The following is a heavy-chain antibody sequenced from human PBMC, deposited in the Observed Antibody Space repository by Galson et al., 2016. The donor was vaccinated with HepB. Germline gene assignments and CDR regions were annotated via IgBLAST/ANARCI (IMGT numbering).Heavy chain of an antibody. D-gene: IGHD1-1*01. CDR2: ISYDGSNK. J-gene: IGHJ4*02. CDR3: AKDGGRGLERLFDD. CDR1: GFTFSSYG. Sequence: SLRLSCAASGFTFSSYGMHWVRQAPGKGLEWVAVISYDGSNKYYADSVTGRFTISRDNSKNTLYLQMNSLRVEDTAVYYCAKDGGRGLERLFDDWGQGTLVTVSS. V-gene: IGHV3-30*18.